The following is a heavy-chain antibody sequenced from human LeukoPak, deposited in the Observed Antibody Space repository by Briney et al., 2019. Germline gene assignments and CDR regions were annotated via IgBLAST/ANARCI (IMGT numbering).Heavy chain of an antibody. CDR1: GYTFTSYG. CDR2: ISAYNGNT. D-gene: IGHD1-26*01. Sequence: ASVKVSCKASGYTFTSYGISWVRQAPGQGLEWMGWISAYNGNTNYAQKLQGRVTMTTDTSTSTAYMEPSSLRSEDTAVYYCATTRSELLSGAFDIWGQGTMVTVSS. V-gene: IGHV1-18*01. J-gene: IGHJ3*02. CDR3: ATTRSELLSGAFDI.